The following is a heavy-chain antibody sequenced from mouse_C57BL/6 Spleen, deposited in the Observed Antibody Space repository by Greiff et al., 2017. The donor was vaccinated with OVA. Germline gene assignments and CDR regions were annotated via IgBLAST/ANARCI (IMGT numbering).Heavy chain of an antibody. CDR3: ARYYGNYEAWFAY. CDR1: GYTFTSYW. CDR2: IHPNSGST. D-gene: IGHD2-1*01. Sequence: QVQLKQPGAELVKPGASVKLSCKASGYTFTSYWMHWVKQRPGQGLEWIGMIHPNSGSTNYNEKFKSKATLTVDKSSSTAYMQLSSLTSEDSAVYYCARYYGNYEAWFAYWGQGTLVTVSA. V-gene: IGHV1-64*01. J-gene: IGHJ3*01.